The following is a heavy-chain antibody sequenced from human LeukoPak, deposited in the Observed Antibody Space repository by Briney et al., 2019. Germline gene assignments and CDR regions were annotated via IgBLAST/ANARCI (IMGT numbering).Heavy chain of an antibody. V-gene: IGHV3-30*14. D-gene: IGHD6-13*01. Sequence: GSLRLSCAASGITFSSLWMSWVRQAPGKGLEWVAVISYDGSNKYYADSVKGRFTISRENAKNSLYLQMNSLRAEDTAVYYCAKDRSGAADYWGQGTLVTVSS. CDR2: ISYDGSNK. CDR3: AKDRSGAADY. J-gene: IGHJ4*02. CDR1: GITFSSLW.